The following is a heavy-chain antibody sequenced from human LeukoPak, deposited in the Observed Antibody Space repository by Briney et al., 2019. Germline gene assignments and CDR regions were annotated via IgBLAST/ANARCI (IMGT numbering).Heavy chain of an antibody. Sequence: QSGGSLRLSCAASGFTFSSYWMSWVRQAPGKGLEWVANIKQDGSEKYYVDSVKGRFTISRDNAKNSLYLQMNSLRAEDTAVYYCTTVMVDSYADYWGQGTLVTVSS. CDR1: GFTFSSYW. CDR3: TTVMVDSYADY. CDR2: IKQDGSEK. J-gene: IGHJ4*02. V-gene: IGHV3-7*03. D-gene: IGHD5-18*01.